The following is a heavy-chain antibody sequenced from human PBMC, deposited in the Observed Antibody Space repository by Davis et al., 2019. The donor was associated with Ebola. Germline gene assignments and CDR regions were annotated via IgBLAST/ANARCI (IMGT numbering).Heavy chain of an antibody. CDR2: IYYSGST. CDR1: GGSISSGGYY. D-gene: IGHD6-19*01. CDR3: ARLPSEQWLGFDY. Sequence: SETLSLTCTVSGGSISSGGYYWSWIRQHPGKGLEWIGSIYYSGSTYYNPSLKSRVSISVDTSKNQFSLKLSSVTAADTAVYYCARLPSEQWLGFDYWGQGTLVTVSS. J-gene: IGHJ4*02. V-gene: IGHV4-39*01.